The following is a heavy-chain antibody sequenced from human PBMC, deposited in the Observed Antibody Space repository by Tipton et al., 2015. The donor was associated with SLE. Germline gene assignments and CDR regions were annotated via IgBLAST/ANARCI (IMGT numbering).Heavy chain of an antibody. D-gene: IGHD3/OR15-3a*01. Sequence: SLRLSCAASGFTFSSYSMNWVRQAPGKGLEWVAVISYDESDKYYVDSVKGRFTISRDNSKNILYLQMTSLRPEDTALYYCAKVLWAGGTFGGDVLDIWGQGTKVTVSS. CDR2: ISYDESDK. CDR3: AKVLWAGGTFGGDVLDI. J-gene: IGHJ3*02. V-gene: IGHV3-30*18. CDR1: GFTFSSYS.